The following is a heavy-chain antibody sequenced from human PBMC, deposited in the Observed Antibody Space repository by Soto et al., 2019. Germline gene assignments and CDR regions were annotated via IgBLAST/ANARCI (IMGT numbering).Heavy chain of an antibody. Sequence: ASVKVSCKASGYTFTSYGISWVRQAPGQGLEWMGWISAYNGNTNYAQKLQGRVTMTTDTSTSTAYMELRSLRSDDTAVYYCARAPPCGTTVTTTLWYFDLWGRGTLVTVSS. J-gene: IGHJ2*01. CDR2: ISAYNGNT. D-gene: IGHD4-17*01. CDR3: ARAPPCGTTVTTTLWYFDL. CDR1: GYTFTSYG. V-gene: IGHV1-18*01.